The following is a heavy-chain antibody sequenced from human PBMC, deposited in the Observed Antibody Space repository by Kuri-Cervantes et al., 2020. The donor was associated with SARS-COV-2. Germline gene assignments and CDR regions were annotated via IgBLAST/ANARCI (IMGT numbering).Heavy chain of an antibody. Sequence: SVKVSCKASGCTFSSYAISWVRQAPGQGLEWMGGIIPIFGTANYAQKFQGRVTITTDESTSTAYMELSSLRSEDTAVYYCATAPKEWLFFDYWGQGTLVTVSS. D-gene: IGHD3-3*01. J-gene: IGHJ4*02. CDR3: ATAPKEWLFFDY. CDR2: IIPIFGTA. CDR1: GCTFSSYA. V-gene: IGHV1-69*05.